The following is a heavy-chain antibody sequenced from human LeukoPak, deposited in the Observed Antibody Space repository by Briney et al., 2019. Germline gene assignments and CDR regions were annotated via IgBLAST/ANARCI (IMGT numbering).Heavy chain of an antibody. CDR1: GFSVSNNY. V-gene: IGHV3-53*01. D-gene: IGHD1-1*01. J-gene: IGHJ4*02. CDR3: ARGPGRKSPLDY. CDR2: IYSSGNT. Sequence: GGSLRLSCAASGFSVSNNYMNWVRQAPGKGLEWVSVIYSSGNTYYADSVKGRFTISRDNFKNRLFLQMKSLRAEDTAVYYCARGPGRKSPLDYWGQGTLVTVSS.